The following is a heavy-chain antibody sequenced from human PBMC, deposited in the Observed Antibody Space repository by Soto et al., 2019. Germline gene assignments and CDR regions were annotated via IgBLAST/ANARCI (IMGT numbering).Heavy chain of an antibody. CDR3: ASFLLPAGIWRLGSDY. J-gene: IGHJ4*02. Sequence: ASVKVSCKASGYTFTSYGISWVRQAPGQGLEWMGWISAYNGNTNYAQKLQGRVTMTTDTSTSTAYMELRSLRSDDTAVYYCASFLLPAGIWRLGSDYSGQRTLVPVSS. CDR2: ISAYNGNT. V-gene: IGHV1-18*01. CDR1: GYTFTSYG. D-gene: IGHD2-2*01.